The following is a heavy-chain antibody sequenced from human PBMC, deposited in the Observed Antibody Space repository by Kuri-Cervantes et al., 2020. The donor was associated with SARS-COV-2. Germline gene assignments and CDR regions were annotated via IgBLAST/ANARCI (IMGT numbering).Heavy chain of an antibody. D-gene: IGHD1-26*01. V-gene: IGHV3-21*01. CDR1: GFTFSSYS. J-gene: IGHJ4*02. Sequence: GESLKISCAASGFTFSSYSMNWVRQAPGKGLEWVSSISSSSSYIYYADSVKGRFTISRDNAKNSLYLQMNSLRAEDTAVYYCARFGGSYRGWFDYWGQGTLVTVSS. CDR3: ARFGGSYRGWFDY. CDR2: ISSSSSYI.